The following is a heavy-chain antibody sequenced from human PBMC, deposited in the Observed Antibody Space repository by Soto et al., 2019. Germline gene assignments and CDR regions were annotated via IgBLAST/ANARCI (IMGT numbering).Heavy chain of an antibody. D-gene: IGHD5-18*01. CDR2: IYYSGST. J-gene: IGHJ4*02. Sequence: SETLSLTCTVSGGSISSGDYYWSWIRQPPGKGLEWIGYIYYSGSTYYNPSLKSRVTISVDTSKNQFSLKLSSVTAADTAVYYCARGRDTAMARLDYWGQGTPVPVSP. CDR3: ARGRDTAMARLDY. CDR1: GGSISSGDYY. V-gene: IGHV4-30-4*01.